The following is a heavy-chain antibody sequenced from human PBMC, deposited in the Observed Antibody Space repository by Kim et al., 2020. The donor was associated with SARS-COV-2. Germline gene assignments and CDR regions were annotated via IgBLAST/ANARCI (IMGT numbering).Heavy chain of an antibody. Sequence: KYYVDYVRGRFTISRDNAKNLLYLQMNSLRDDDTAVYYCARAGAAGTVDYWGQGTLVTVSS. V-gene: IGHV3-7*04. CDR3: ARAGAAGTVDY. CDR2: K. J-gene: IGHJ4*02. D-gene: IGHD6-13*01.